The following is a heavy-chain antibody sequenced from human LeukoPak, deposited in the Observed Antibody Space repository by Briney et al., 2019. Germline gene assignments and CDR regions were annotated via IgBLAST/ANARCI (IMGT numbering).Heavy chain of an antibody. CDR1: GGSFSGYY. Sequence: SETLSLTCAVYGGSFSGYYWSWIRQPPGKGLEWIGEINHSGSTNYNPSLKSRVTISVDASKNQFSLKLSSVTAADTAVYYCARGGIGNGSGKVLYYYYYYGMDVWGQGTTVTVSS. CDR3: ARGGIGNGSGKVLYYYYYYGMDV. CDR2: INHSGST. V-gene: IGHV4-34*01. J-gene: IGHJ6*02. D-gene: IGHD3-10*01.